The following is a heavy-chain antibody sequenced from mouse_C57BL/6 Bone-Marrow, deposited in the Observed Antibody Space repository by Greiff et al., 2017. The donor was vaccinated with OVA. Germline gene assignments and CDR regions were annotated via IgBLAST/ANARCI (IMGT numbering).Heavy chain of an antibody. Sequence: QVQLQQPGAELVRPGSSVKLSCKASGYTFTSYWMHWVQQRPIQGLEWIGNIDPSDSDTHYNQKFKDKATLTVDKSSSTAYMQLSSLTSEDSAVYYYAIGDSNYPCYAMDYWGQGTSVTVSS. CDR1: GYTFTSYW. CDR2: IDPSDSDT. CDR3: AIGDSNYPCYAMDY. J-gene: IGHJ4*01. D-gene: IGHD2-5*01. V-gene: IGHV1-52*01.